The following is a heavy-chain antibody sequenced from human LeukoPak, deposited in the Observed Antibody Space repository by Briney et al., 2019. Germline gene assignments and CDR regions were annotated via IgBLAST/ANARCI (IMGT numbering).Heavy chain of an antibody. CDR1: GFIFSTYW. V-gene: IGHV3-7*01. CDR3: AGSSSNRFFVYDY. D-gene: IGHD6-6*01. CDR2: IKEDGSDK. Sequence: PGGSLRLSSAASGFIFSTYWMAWVRQAPGKGLEWVANIKEDGSDKNYVVSIKGRFTISRDNAKNSLYLQMNSLRAEDTAVHYCAGSSSNRFFVYDYWGQGTLVTVSS. J-gene: IGHJ4*02.